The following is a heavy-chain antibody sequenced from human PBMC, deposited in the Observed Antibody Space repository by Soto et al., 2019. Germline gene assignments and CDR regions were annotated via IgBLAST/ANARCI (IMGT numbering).Heavy chain of an antibody. CDR1: GGSISSGDYY. Sequence: LSETLSLTCTVSGGSISSGDYYWSWIRQPPGKGLEWIGYIYYSGSTYYNPSLKSRVTISVDTSKNQFSLKLSSVTAADTAVYYCARDAVPAATSGVYYGMDVWGQGTTVTVSS. D-gene: IGHD2-2*01. CDR3: ARDAVPAATSGVYYGMDV. J-gene: IGHJ6*02. V-gene: IGHV4-30-4*01. CDR2: IYYSGST.